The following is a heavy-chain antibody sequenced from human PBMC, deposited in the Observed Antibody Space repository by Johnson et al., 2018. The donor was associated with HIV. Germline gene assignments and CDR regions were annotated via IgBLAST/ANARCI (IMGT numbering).Heavy chain of an antibody. CDR3: ARPAGKMILVVDDSFHI. V-gene: IGHV3-30*03. J-gene: IGHJ3*02. CDR1: GFTFGIYG. CDR2: ISYDGSNE. D-gene: IGHD2-21*01. Sequence: SGGGVVQPGTSLRLSCAASGFTFGIYGMHWVRQAPGKGLEWVALISYDGSNEYYGDSVKGRFSISRDNSKKKLYLQMNSLRTEDTAVYYCARPAGKMILVVDDSFHIWGQGTMVTVSS.